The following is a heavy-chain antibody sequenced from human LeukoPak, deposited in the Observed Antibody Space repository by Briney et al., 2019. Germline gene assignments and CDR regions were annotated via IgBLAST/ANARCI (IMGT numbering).Heavy chain of an antibody. D-gene: IGHD5-24*01. CDR1: GFTFSSYG. CDR3: AKPPDGYNSGAFGY. CDR2: IWYDGTNK. J-gene: IGHJ4*02. V-gene: IGHV3-33*06. Sequence: AGRSLRLSCAASGFTFSSYGMHWVRQAPGKGLEWVALIWYDGTNKYYADSVKGRFTISRDNSKNTLYLQMNGLRVEDTAVYYCAKPPDGYNSGAFGYWGQGTLVTVSS.